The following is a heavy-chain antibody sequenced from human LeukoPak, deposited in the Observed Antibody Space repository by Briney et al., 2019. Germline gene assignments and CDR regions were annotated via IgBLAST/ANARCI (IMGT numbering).Heavy chain of an antibody. J-gene: IGHJ6*03. CDR2: IIPIFGTA. CDR1: GGTFSSYA. CDR3: ASPQAYYYDSSGPPSPYYYMDV. Sequence: SVTVSCKASGGTFSSYAISWVRQAPGQGLEWRGGIIPIFGTANYAQKLQGRVTITTDESTSTAYMELSSLRSEDTAVYYCASPQAYYYDSSGPPSPYYYMDVWGKGTTVTVSS. V-gene: IGHV1-69*05. D-gene: IGHD3-22*01.